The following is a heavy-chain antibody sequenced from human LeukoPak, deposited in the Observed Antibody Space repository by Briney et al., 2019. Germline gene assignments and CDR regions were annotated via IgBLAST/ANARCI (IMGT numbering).Heavy chain of an antibody. CDR1: GFTFSDYY. CDR2: ISSSGSTI. D-gene: IGHD1-20*01. V-gene: IGHV3-11*04. CDR3: ARVGEITGTTWGYYFDY. Sequence: GGSLTLSRAPSGFTFSDYYMSCIRQAPGEGLEWGSYISSSGSTIYYAESVKGRFTISRDNAKNSLYLEMNSLRAGDTAVYYCARVGEITGTTWGYYFDYWGQGTLVTVSS. J-gene: IGHJ4*02.